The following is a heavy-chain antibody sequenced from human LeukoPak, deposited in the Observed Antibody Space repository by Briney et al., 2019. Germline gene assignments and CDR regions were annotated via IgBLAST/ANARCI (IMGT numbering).Heavy chain of an antibody. V-gene: IGHV4-59*08. D-gene: IGHD1-26*01. J-gene: IGHJ4*02. CDR2: IYYTGST. CDR1: GGSINNYY. CDR3: ARLFGSYLYYFDY. Sequence: SETLSLTCTVSGGSINNYYWSWVRQPPGAGLEWLAYIYYTGSTNYNPSLKTRLTISVDTSKNQFSLRLNSVTAADTAVYYCARLFGSYLYYFDYWGQGTLVTVSS.